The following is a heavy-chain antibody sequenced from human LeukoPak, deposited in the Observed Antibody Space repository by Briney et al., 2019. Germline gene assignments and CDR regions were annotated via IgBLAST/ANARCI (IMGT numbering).Heavy chain of an antibody. V-gene: IGHV3-64D*06. CDR3: VKGSRDY. CDR2: FSSNGGST. Sequence: GGSLRLSCSASGFTFSSYAMHWVRQAPGKGLEYVSAFSSNGGSTYYADSVKGRFTISRDNSKNTLYLQMSSLRAEDTAVYYCVKGSRDYWGQGTLVTVSS. J-gene: IGHJ4*02. CDR1: GFTFSSYA.